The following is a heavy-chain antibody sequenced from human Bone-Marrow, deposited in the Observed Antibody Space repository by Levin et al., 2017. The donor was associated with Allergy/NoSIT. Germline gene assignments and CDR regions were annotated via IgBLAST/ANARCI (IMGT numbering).Heavy chain of an antibody. V-gene: IGHV4-31*03. J-gene: IGHJ4*02. Sequence: LRLSCTVSGGSISSGGYFWSWIRQHPGKGLEWIGYISYSGSTYYNPSLKSRVTISVDTSKNQFSLKLSSVTAADTAVYYCARGYGSGSYFPYWGQGTLVTVSS. D-gene: IGHD3-10*01. CDR2: ISYSGST. CDR3: ARGYGSGSYFPY. CDR1: GGSISSGGYF.